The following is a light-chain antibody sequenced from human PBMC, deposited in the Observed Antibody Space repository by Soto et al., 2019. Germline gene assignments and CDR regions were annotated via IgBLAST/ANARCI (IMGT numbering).Light chain of an antibody. V-gene: IGLV3-21*02. J-gene: IGLJ3*02. Sequence: SYELTQPPSVSVAPGQTARITCGGNDIGSKSVHWYQQRPGQAPVVVVYDDSDRPSGIPERFSGSNSGNTATLTISRVEAGDEADYYCQVWDGSSDQWVFGGGTKLTV. CDR1: DIGSKS. CDR2: DDS. CDR3: QVWDGSSDQWV.